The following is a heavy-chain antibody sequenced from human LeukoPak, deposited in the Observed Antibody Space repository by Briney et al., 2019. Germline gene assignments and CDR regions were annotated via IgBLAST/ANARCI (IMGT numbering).Heavy chain of an antibody. CDR3: ASHRSTTHIDY. Sequence: PSETLSLTCTVSGGSISSSSYYWGWIRQPPGKGLEWIGSIYYSGSTYYNPSLKSRVTISVDTSKNQFSLKLSSVTAADTAVYYCASHRSTTHIDYWGQGTLVTVSS. J-gene: IGHJ4*02. CDR2: IYYSGST. V-gene: IGHV4-39*01. CDR1: GGSISSSSYY. D-gene: IGHD4-17*01.